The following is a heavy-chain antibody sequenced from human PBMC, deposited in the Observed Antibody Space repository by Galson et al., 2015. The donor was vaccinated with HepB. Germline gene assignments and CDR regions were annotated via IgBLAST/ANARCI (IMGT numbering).Heavy chain of an antibody. J-gene: IGHJ5*02. Sequence: SLRLSCAGSGFIFSSYSMNWVRQAPGKGLEWVSYISSSSSTIYYADSVKGRLTISRDNAKNSLYLQMNSLRAEDTAVYYCARDRAVTRWGYWFDPWGQGTLVSVSS. V-gene: IGHV3-48*01. CDR3: ARDRAVTRWGYWFDP. D-gene: IGHD4-17*01. CDR1: GFIFSSYS. CDR2: ISSSSSTI.